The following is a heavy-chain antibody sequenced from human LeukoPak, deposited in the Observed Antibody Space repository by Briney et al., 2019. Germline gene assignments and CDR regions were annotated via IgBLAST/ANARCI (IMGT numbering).Heavy chain of an antibody. CDR1: GYSISSGYY. CDR2: IHHSGST. V-gene: IGHV4-38-2*02. J-gene: IGHJ5*02. D-gene: IGHD3-10*01. Sequence: PSETLSLTCAVSGYSISSGYYWGWIRQPPGKGLEWIVSIHHSGSTYYNPSLKSRVTISVDTSKNQFSLKLRSVTAADTAVYYCARDGPMVRGKLRWFDPWGQGTLVTVSS. CDR3: ARDGPMVRGKLRWFDP.